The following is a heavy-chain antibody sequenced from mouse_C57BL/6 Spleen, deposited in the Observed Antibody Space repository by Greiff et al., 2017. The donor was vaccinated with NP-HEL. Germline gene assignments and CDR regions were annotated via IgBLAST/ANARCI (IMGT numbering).Heavy chain of an antibody. V-gene: IGHV1-55*01. CDR1: GYTFTSYW. J-gene: IGHJ4*01. CDR3: ARPYGNYAMDY. D-gene: IGHD2-10*02. CDR2: IYPGSGST. Sequence: QVQLKQSGAELVKPGASVKMSCKASGYTFTSYWITWVKQRPGQGLEWIGDIYPGSGSTNYNEKFKSKATLTVDTSSSTAYMQLSSLTSEDSAVYYCARPYGNYAMDYWGQGTSVTVSS.